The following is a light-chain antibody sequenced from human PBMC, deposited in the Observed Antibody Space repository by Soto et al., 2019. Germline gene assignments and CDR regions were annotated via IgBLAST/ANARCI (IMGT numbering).Light chain of an antibody. Sequence: QSALTQPASVSGSPGQSITISCTGTSYDVGSYNLVSWYQQHPGKAPKVMIYEVDKRPSGVSDRFSGSKSGNTASLTISGLQAEDEANYYCCSYVGSSTWVFGGGTQLTVL. J-gene: IGLJ3*02. CDR3: CSYVGSSTWV. CDR2: EVD. V-gene: IGLV2-23*02. CDR1: SYDVGSYNL.